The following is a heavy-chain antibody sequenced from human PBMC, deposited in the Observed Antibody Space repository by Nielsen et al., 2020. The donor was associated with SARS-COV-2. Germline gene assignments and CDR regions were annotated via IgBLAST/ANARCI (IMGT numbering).Heavy chain of an antibody. Sequence: GGSLRLSCAVSGFTFSGSALHWVRQAPGKGLEWVGRIRSEANDYATAYAASVKGRFTISRDDSRNTTYLQLYRLKTEDTALYFCTRGLSDFWGQGTPVTVSS. V-gene: IGHV3-73*01. D-gene: IGHD2-2*01. CDR3: TRGLSDF. CDR1: GFTFSGSA. CDR2: IRSEANDYAT. J-gene: IGHJ4*02.